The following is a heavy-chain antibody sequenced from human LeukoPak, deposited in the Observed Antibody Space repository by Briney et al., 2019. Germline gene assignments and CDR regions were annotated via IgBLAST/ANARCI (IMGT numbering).Heavy chain of an antibody. D-gene: IGHD2-15*01. V-gene: IGHV1-46*01. CDR3: AILHGFCSGGSCYSDFDY. CDR1: GYTFTSYF. Sequence: GASVKVSCKASGYTFTSYFMHWVRQAPGQGLEWMGIINPSGGSTSYAQMFQGSVTMTRDTSTSTVYMELSSLRSGDTAVYYCAILHGFCSGGSCYSDFDYWGQGTLVTVSS. J-gene: IGHJ4*02. CDR2: INPSGGST.